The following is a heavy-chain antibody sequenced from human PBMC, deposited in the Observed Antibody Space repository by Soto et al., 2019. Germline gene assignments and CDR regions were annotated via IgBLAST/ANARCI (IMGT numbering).Heavy chain of an antibody. D-gene: IGHD2-2*01. J-gene: IGHJ6*03. CDR2: INAGNGNT. V-gene: IGHV1-3*01. CDR1: GYTFTSYA. CDR3: ARAIYCSSTSCYYGYYYYYMDV. Sequence: ASVKVSCKASGYTFTSYAMHWVRQAPGQRLEWMGWINAGNGNTKYSQKFQGRVTITRDTSASTAYMELSSLRSEDTAVYYCARAIYCSSTSCYYGYYYYYMDVWGKGTTVTVSS.